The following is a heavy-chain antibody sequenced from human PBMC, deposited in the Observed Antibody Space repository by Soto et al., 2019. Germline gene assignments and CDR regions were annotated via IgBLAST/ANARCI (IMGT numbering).Heavy chain of an antibody. CDR3: ASPVYRSGRGPRPHFDY. J-gene: IGHJ4*02. CDR1: GVSFSGYY. CDR2: INHSGST. D-gene: IGHD1-26*01. Sequence: PSETLSLTCAVYGVSFSGYYWSWIRQPPGKGLEWIGEINHSGSTNYNPSLKSRVTISVDTSKNQFSLKLSSVTAADTAVYYCASPVYRSGRGPRPHFDYWGQGTLVTVSS. V-gene: IGHV4-34*01.